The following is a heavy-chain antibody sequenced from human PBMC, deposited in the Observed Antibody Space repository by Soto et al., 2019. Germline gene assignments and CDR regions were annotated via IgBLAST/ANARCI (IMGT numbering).Heavy chain of an antibody. CDR1: GGSFSGYY. J-gene: IGHJ6*02. CDR2: INHSGST. CDR3: ARGPGYYYYYGMDV. V-gene: IGHV4-34*01. Sequence: LETLSLTCAVYGGSFSGYYWSWIRQPPGKGLEWIGEINHSGSTNYNPSLKSRVTISVDTSKNQFSLKLSSVTAADTAVYYCARGPGYYYYYGMDVWGQGXTGTV.